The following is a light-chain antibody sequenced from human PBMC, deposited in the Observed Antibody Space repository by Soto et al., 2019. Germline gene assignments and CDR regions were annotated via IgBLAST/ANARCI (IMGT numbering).Light chain of an antibody. Sequence: QSALTQPPSASGSPGQSVTISCTGTSNDVGGYTYVSWYRQHPGKAPKLLIYEVSKRPSGVPDRFSGSRSGNTAPLTVSGLQAEDEADYYCSSYAGSNNLGVFGTGTKLTVL. CDR3: SSYAGSNNLGV. CDR2: EVS. V-gene: IGLV2-8*01. J-gene: IGLJ1*01. CDR1: SNDVGGYTY.